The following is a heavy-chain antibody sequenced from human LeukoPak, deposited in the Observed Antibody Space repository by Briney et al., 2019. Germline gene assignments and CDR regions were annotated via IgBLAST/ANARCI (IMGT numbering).Heavy chain of an antibody. J-gene: IGHJ1*01. Sequence: PSETLSLTCTVSGGSISSGDYYWRWIRQPPGKGLEWIGYIYYSGSTYYNPSPKSRVTISVDTSKNQFSLKLSSVTAADTAVYYCASSYYDFWSGYSAEYFQQWGQGTLVTVSS. V-gene: IGHV4-30-4*01. CDR1: GGSISSGDYY. CDR3: ASSYYDFWSGYSAEYFQQ. CDR2: IYYSGST. D-gene: IGHD3-3*01.